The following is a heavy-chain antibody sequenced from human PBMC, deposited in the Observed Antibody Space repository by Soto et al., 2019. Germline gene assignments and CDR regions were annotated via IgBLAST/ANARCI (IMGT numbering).Heavy chain of an antibody. CDR2: IYTSGTT. CDR3: ARDQRLDSYSSPLYLYFDS. D-gene: IGHD6-19*01. Sequence: SAPLSLTCTVSGGTMVSNYWSWIRQSAGKGREWIGRIYTSGTTNYNPSIKSRVTMSVDTSKNRFSLKLTSVTAADTAVYYCARDQRLDSYSSPLYLYFDSWGQGSLVTSPQ. J-gene: IGHJ4*02. CDR1: GGTMVSNY. V-gene: IGHV4-4*07.